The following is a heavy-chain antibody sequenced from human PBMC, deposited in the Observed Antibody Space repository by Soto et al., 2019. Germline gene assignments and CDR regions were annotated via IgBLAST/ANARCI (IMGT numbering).Heavy chain of an antibody. CDR2: INYKIDYT. D-gene: IGHD3-9*01. V-gene: IGHV1-18*01. CDR1: GYTFINYG. CDR3: ARASYFAPTPGPFDS. Sequence: QVQLVQSGPEVKKPGASVKVSCKASGYTFINYGINWARQAPGQGLEWLGWINYKIDYTKYAQKLQDRVTLTADTSTSTVYMELRNLRSDDTAVYYCARASYFAPTPGPFDSWGQGTMVTVSS. J-gene: IGHJ3*02.